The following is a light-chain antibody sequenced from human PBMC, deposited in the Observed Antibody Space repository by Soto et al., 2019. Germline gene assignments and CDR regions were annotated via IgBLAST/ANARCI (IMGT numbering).Light chain of an antibody. J-gene: IGLJ1*01. CDR3: SSYTSSSTYV. V-gene: IGLV2-14*01. Sequence: QSALTQPASVSGSPGQSITISCTGTSSDVGGYNYVSWYQQHPGKAPKLMIYEVSDRPSGVSNRFSGSKSGNTASLTISALQAEDEADYSCSSYTSSSTYVFGTGTKGTVL. CDR1: SSDVGGYNY. CDR2: EVS.